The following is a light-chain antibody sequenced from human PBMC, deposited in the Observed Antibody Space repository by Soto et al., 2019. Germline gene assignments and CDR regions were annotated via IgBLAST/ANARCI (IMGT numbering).Light chain of an antibody. Sequence: EIVLTQSPGTLSLSPGERATLSCRASQSVSSSYLVWYQQKPGQAPRLLIYGASSRATGIPDRFSGSGSGPDFPLTISRLEPEDFAVYYWQQYGSSPYTFGQGTKLEIK. CDR2: GAS. J-gene: IGKJ2*01. CDR3: QQYGSSPYT. CDR1: QSVSSSY. V-gene: IGKV3-20*01.